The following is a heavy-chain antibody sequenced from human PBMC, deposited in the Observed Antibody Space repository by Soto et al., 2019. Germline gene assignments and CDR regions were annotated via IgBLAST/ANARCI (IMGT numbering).Heavy chain of an antibody. D-gene: IGHD3-16*02. Sequence: SETLSLTCTVSGGSISSYYWSWIRQPPGKGLEWIGYIYYSGSTNYNPSLKSRATISVDTSKNQFSLKLSSVTAADTAVYYCAREYDYIWGSYRQLPDAFDIWGQGTMVT. CDR2: IYYSGST. CDR3: AREYDYIWGSYRQLPDAFDI. CDR1: GGSISSYY. J-gene: IGHJ3*02. V-gene: IGHV4-59*01.